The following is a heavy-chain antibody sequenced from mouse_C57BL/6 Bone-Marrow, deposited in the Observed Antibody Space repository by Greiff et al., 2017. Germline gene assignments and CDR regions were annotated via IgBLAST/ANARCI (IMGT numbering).Heavy chain of an antibody. Sequence: EVQGVESGGGLVKPGGSLKLSCAASGFTFSSYAMSWVRQTPEKRLEWVATISDGGSYTYYPDNVKGRFTISRDNAKNHLYLQMSHLKSEDTAMYYCARGRATVVGGQGTSVTVSS. CDR2: ISDGGSYT. V-gene: IGHV5-4*01. D-gene: IGHD1-1*01. J-gene: IGHJ4*01. CDR3: ARGRATVV. CDR1: GFTFSSYA.